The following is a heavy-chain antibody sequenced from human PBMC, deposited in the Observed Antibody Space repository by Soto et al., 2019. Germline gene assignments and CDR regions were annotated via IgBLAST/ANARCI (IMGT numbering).Heavy chain of an antibody. CDR3: ARDAPGVAPY. Sequence: YWNWIRQHPEKGLEWIGYINYRGTTFYNPSLKSRIIISVDTSKNQFSLELSSVTAADTAVYYCARDAPGVAPYWGQGTPVTVSS. V-gene: IGHV4-31*02. CDR2: INYRGTT. J-gene: IGHJ4*02. D-gene: IGHD2-15*01. CDR1: Y.